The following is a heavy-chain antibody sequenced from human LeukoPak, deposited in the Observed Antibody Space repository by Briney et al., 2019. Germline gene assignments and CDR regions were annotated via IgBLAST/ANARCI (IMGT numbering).Heavy chain of an antibody. Sequence: PGGSLRLSCAASGSTFSKAWMSWVRQAPGKGLEWVGQIKSKTDGGTTDYAARVKGRFTISRDDSKNSLYLLMNSLKTEDTAVYYCTTEDYGDYVPDYWGQGTLVTVSS. D-gene: IGHD4-17*01. V-gene: IGHV3-15*01. CDR2: IKSKTDGGTT. J-gene: IGHJ4*02. CDR3: TTEDYGDYVPDY. CDR1: GSTFSKAW.